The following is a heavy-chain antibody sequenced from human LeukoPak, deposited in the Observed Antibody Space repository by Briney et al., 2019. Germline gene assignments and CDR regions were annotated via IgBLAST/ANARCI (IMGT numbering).Heavy chain of an antibody. CDR2: ITSSSSTI. Sequence: TGGYLILSCSASGFTFIIYNMNWVRQGPGQGLEWISYITSSSSTIYYADPVKGRFTISRDKAKNSLYLQMNSLRDEDTAVYYCVRDALGSRDHWGQGTLVTASS. CDR1: GFTFIIYN. V-gene: IGHV3-48*02. CDR3: VRDALGSRDH. D-gene: IGHD2/OR15-2a*01. J-gene: IGHJ4*02.